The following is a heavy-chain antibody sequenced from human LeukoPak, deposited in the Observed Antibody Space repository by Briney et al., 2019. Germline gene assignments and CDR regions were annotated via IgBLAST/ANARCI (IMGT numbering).Heavy chain of an antibody. J-gene: IGHJ6*03. D-gene: IGHD2-2*01. Sequence: SVKVSCKASGGTFSSYAISWVRQAPGQGLEWMGRIIPMFGTANYAQKFQGRVTITTDGSTSTAYMELSSLRSEDTAVYYCARGNVVVVPAAIGFDYYYYMDVWGKGTTVTVSS. CDR1: GGTFSSYA. CDR2: IIPMFGTA. CDR3: ARGNVVVVPAAIGFDYYYYMDV. V-gene: IGHV1-69*05.